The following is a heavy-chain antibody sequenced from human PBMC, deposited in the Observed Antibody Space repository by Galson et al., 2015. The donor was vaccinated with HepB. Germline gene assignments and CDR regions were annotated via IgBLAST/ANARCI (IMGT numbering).Heavy chain of an antibody. J-gene: IGHJ5*02. CDR2: ISGHRNTI. V-gene: IGHV3-48*04. Sequence: SLRLSCAASGFSISGYSMNWVRQAPGKGLEWLSYISGHRNTIYYTDAVKGRFTISRDNAKNSLFLQMNGLRVEDTAVYYCARERVMGWLQKSLGNLDPWGQGTLVTVSS. CDR3: ARERVMGWLQKSLGNLDP. CDR1: GFSISGYS. D-gene: IGHD5-24*01.